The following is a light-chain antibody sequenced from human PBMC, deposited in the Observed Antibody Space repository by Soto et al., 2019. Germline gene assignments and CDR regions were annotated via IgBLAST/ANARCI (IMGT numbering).Light chain of an antibody. V-gene: IGLV2-8*01. Sequence: QSALTQPPSASGSPGQSVTISCTGTSSDVGGYNYVSWYQQLPGKAPKLMIYEVTKRPSGVPDRFSGSKSGNTASLTVSGLQAEDEADYYCNSYTSSSTLEFGGGTKVTVL. CDR3: NSYTSSSTLE. J-gene: IGLJ2*01. CDR1: SSDVGGYNY. CDR2: EVT.